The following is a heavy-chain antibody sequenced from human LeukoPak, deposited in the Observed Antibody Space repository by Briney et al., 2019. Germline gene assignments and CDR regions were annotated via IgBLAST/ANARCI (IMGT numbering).Heavy chain of an antibody. V-gene: IGHV4-34*01. Sequence: SEALSLTCAVYGGSFSTYYWICIRQPPGKGLEWIGEINHSGSTNYNPSLKSQVTISVDTSKNQFSLKLSSVTAADTAVYYCASTGDSSSSNWFAPWGQGTLVTVSS. CDR3: ASTGDSSSSNWFAP. CDR1: GGSFSTYY. CDR2: INHSGST. D-gene: IGHD6-13*01. J-gene: IGHJ5*02.